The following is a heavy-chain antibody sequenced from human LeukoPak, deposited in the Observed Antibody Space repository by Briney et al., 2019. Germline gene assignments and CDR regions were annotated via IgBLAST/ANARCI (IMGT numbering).Heavy chain of an antibody. D-gene: IGHD4-17*01. V-gene: IGHV3-30*18. J-gene: IGHJ4*02. Sequence: SGGSLRLSCAASGFTFSSYGMHWVRQAPGKGLEWVAVISYDGSNKYYADSVKGRFTISRDNSKNTLYLQMNSLRAEDTAVYYCAKMAFDYGDSPFDYWGQGTLVTVSS. CDR2: ISYDGSNK. CDR3: AKMAFDYGDSPFDY. CDR1: GFTFSSYG.